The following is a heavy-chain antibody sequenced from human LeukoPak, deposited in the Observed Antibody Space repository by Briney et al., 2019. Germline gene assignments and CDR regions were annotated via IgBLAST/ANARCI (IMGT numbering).Heavy chain of an antibody. J-gene: IGHJ4*01. CDR1: GFTFSSYG. CDR3: AKSRYYYDSSGYFDY. Sequence: GGSLRLSCAASGFTFSSYGMHWVRQAPGKGLEWVAFIRYDGSNKYYADSVKGRFTISRDNSKNTLYLQMNSLRAEDTAVYYCAKSRYYYDSSGYFDYWGQEPWSPSPQ. V-gene: IGHV3-30*02. D-gene: IGHD3-22*01. CDR2: IRYDGSNK.